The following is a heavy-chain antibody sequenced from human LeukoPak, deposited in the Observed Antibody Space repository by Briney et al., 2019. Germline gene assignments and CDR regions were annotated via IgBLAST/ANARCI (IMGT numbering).Heavy chain of an antibody. Sequence: WETLCLTCTVSGVSFSSYYLSWIRQPPGKGLEWIGYIYYSGSTNYYPTPKSRVTISVDTSKNQFTLKLSSVTAADTAVYYCARDNPTIYDFWSGRNWFDPWGQGTLVTVSS. V-gene: IGHV4-59*01. D-gene: IGHD3-3*01. J-gene: IGHJ5*02. CDR1: GVSFSSYY. CDR2: IYYSGST. CDR3: ARDNPTIYDFWSGRNWFDP.